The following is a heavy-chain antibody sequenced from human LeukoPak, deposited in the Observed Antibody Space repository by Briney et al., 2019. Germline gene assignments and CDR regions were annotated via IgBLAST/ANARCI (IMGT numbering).Heavy chain of an antibody. CDR1: GYTFTSYY. J-gene: IGHJ4*02. D-gene: IGHD1-26*01. CDR2: INPSGGST. CDR3: ARDSGSYYFDY. V-gene: IGHV1-46*03. Sequence: GASVKVSCKASGYTFTSYYMHWVRQAPGQGLEWMGIINPSGGSTSYAQKFQGRVTMTRDTSTSAVYMELSSLRSEDTAVYYCARDSGSYYFDYWGQGTLVTVSS.